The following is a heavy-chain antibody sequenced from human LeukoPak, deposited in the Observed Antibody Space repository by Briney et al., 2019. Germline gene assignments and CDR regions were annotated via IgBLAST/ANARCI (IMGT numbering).Heavy chain of an antibody. CDR3: ARGVRFLTSNYFDY. CDR1: GGSFSGYY. J-gene: IGHJ4*02. D-gene: IGHD3-3*01. Sequence: SETLSLTCAVYGGSFSGYYWRWIRQPPGKGLEWIGEINHSGSTNYNPSLKSRVTISVDTSKNQFSLKLSSVTAADTAVYYCARGVRFLTSNYFDYWGQGTLVTVSS. CDR2: INHSGST. V-gene: IGHV4-34*01.